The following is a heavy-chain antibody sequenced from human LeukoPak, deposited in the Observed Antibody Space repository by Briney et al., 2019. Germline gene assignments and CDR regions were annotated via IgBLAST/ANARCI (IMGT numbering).Heavy chain of an antibody. CDR1: GGSISSSSYY. D-gene: IGHD6-13*01. J-gene: IGHJ6*03. CDR2: IYYSGST. Sequence: SETLSLTCTVSGGSISSSSYYWGWIRQPPGKGLEWIGSIYYSGSTYYNPSLKSRITISVDKSKNQFSLKLSSVTAADTAVYYCARVVVGQQQLFDYYYYYMDVWGKGTTVTVSS. CDR3: ARVVVGQQQLFDYYYYYMDV. V-gene: IGHV4-39*07.